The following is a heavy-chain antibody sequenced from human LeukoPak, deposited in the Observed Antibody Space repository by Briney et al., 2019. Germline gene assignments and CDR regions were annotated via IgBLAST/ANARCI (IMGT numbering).Heavy chain of an antibody. J-gene: IGHJ4*02. CDR3: ARDRRRRWEPIYYFDY. D-gene: IGHD1-26*01. CDR1: GFTFSSHT. CDR2: ISDSGDST. V-gene: IGHV3-23*01. Sequence: GGSLRLSCAASGFTFSSHTMSWVRQAPGKALEWVSTISDSGDSTYYADSVKGRFTISRDNSKNTLYLQMNGLRAEDTAVYYCARDRRRRWEPIYYFDYWGQGTLVTVSS.